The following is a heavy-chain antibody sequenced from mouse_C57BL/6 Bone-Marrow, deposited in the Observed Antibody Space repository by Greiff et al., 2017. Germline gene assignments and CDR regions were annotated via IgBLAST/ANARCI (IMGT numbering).Heavy chain of an antibody. CDR1: GFTFSDYY. CDR2: ISNGGGST. V-gene: IGHV5-12*01. D-gene: IGHD1-1*01. J-gene: IGHJ4*01. CDR3: ASSYGSSGGYDYAMDY. Sequence: EVKLVESGGGLVQPGGSLKLSCAASGFTFSDYYMYWVRQTPEKRLEWVAYISNGGGSTYYPDTVKGRFTISRDNAKNTLYLQMSRLKSEDTAMYYCASSYGSSGGYDYAMDYWGQGTSGTVSS.